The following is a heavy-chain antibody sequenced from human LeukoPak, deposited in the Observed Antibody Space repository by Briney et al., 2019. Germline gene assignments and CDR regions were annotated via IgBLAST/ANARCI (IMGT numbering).Heavy chain of an antibody. CDR1: GFTFSITY. CDR3: ARDLSGVTGYTYGRGIDY. CDR2: IYGGGDA. D-gene: IGHD5-18*01. Sequence: PGGSLRLSCAASGFTFSITYMAWVRQAPGKGLEWVSVIYGGGDAYYADSVKGRLTIARDNSKKTLYLQMNSLRAEDTAVYYCARDLSGVTGYTYGRGIDYWGQGTLVTVSS. V-gene: IGHV3-66*01. J-gene: IGHJ4*02.